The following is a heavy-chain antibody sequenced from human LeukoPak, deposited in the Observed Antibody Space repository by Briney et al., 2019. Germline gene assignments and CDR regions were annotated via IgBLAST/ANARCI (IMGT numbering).Heavy chain of an antibody. CDR2: IYYSGST. J-gene: IGHJ4*02. V-gene: IGHV4-59*01. Sequence: PSETLSLTCTVSGGSISSYYWSWIRQPPGKGLEWIGYIYYSGSTDYNPSLKSRVSISVDTSKNQFSLKLSSVTAADTAVYYCAREGVTKYYFDCWGQGTLVTVSS. D-gene: IGHD4-11*01. CDR3: AREGVTKYYFDC. CDR1: GGSISSYY.